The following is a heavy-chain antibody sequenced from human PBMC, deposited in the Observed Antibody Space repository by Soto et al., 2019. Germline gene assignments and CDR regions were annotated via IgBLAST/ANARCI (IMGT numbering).Heavy chain of an antibody. D-gene: IGHD6-19*01. CDR1: GDSVSSGSYY. J-gene: IGHJ4*02. Sequence: SETLSLTCPVSGDSVSSGSYYWSWIRQPPGKGLEWIGYIYYSGSTNYNPSLKSRVTISVDTSKNQFSLKLNSVTAADTAVYYCASYSSGWYDVSYWGQGTLVTVSS. CDR2: IYYSGST. V-gene: IGHV4-61*01. CDR3: ASYSSGWYDVSY.